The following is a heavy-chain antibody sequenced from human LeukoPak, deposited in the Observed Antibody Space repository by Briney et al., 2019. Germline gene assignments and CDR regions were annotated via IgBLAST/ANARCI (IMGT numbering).Heavy chain of an antibody. J-gene: IGHJ4*02. CDR1: GGSFSGYY. V-gene: IGHV4-34*01. D-gene: IGHD6-13*01. Sequence: SETLSLTCAVYGGSFSGYYWSWIRQPPGKGLEWIGEINHSGSTNYNPSLKSRVTISVDKSKNQFSLKLSSVTAADTAVYYCARTGYSSSWLQVRYFDYWGQGTLVTVSS. CDR2: INHSGST. CDR3: ARTGYSSSWLQVRYFDY.